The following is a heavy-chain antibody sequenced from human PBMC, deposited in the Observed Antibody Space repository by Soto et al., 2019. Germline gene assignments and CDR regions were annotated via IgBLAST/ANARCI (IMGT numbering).Heavy chain of an antibody. CDR2: INAGNGNT. J-gene: IGHJ4*02. Sequence: ASLKVSCKASAYTFTSYAMHWVLQAPGQRLEWMGWINAGNGNTKYSQKFQGRVTITRDTSASTAYMELSSLRSEDTAVYYCAREGYFDWLTYYFDYSGQGTLVTVSS. CDR3: AREGYFDWLTYYFDY. V-gene: IGHV1-3*01. CDR1: AYTFTSYA. D-gene: IGHD3-9*01.